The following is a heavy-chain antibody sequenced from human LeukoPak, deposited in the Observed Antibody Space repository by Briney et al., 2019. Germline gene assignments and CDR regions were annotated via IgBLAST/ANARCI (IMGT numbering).Heavy chain of an antibody. CDR2: INPSGGST. V-gene: IGHV1-46*01. D-gene: IGHD3-22*01. J-gene: IGHJ4*02. Sequence: ASVKVSCKASGYTCTSYYMHWVRQAPGQGLEWMGIINPSGGSTSYAQKFQGRVTMTRDTSTSTVYMELSSLRSEDTAVYYCARGQQTYYHDSSGYYIRFWGQGTLVTVSS. CDR1: GYTCTSYY. CDR3: ARGQQTYYHDSSGYYIRF.